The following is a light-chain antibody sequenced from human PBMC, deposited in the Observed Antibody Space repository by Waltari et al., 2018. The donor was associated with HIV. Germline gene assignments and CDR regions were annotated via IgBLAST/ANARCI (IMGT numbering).Light chain of an antibody. CDR1: QDIGGY. CDR2: AAS. CDR3: QQSHSPPYT. J-gene: IGKJ2*01. V-gene: IGKV1-39*01. Sequence: TQSPATLSASVGDRVIITCRTSQDIGGYLSWYQQKPGKAPRLLIYAASSFQSGVPSRFTGRGSGTDFTLTITSLQPEDFATYYCQQSHSPPYTFGQGTKVEI.